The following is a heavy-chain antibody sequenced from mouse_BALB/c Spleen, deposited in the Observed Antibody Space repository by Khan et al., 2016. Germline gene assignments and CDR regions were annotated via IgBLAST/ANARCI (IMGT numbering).Heavy chain of an antibody. Sequence: QVQLKESGAELMKPGASVKISCKATGYTFSSYWIEWVKQRPGHGLEWIGEILPGSGSTNYNEKFRGKATFTADTSSNTAYMQLSSLTPEDSAVHYCARTDRRGYFDYWGQGTTLTVSS. CDR1: GYTFSSYW. CDR3: ARTDRRGYFDY. J-gene: IGHJ2*01. V-gene: IGHV1-9*01. CDR2: ILPGSGST.